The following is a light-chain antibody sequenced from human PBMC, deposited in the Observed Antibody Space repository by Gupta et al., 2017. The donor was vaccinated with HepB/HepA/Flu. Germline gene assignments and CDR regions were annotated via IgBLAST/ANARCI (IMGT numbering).Light chain of an antibody. V-gene: IGKV1-39*01. Sequence: DIQMTQSPSSLSASVGDRVTITCRASQSISSYLNWYQQKPGKAPKLLIYAASRLQSGVPSRFSGSGYVKDFTLTSSRRQNEDFANYYWQHSYSTFMFGQGTKVEIK. J-gene: IGKJ1*01. CDR2: AAS. CDR1: QSISSY. CDR3: QHSYSTFM.